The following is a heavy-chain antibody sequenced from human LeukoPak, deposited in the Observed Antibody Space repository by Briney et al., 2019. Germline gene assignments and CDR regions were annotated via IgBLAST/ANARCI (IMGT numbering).Heavy chain of an antibody. CDR2: IYSNTSA. J-gene: IGHJ5*02. D-gene: IGHD6-6*01. Sequence: PGGSLRLSCAASGXTISYNYMSWVRQAPGKGQQWVSVIYSNTSAYYADSVKGRFTISRHNSKNTLYLQMTSLRAEDTAVYYCARDIPVDSRSSVPKPVRDSWGQGTLVTVSS. V-gene: IGHV3-53*04. CDR3: ARDIPVDSRSSVPKPVRDS. CDR1: GXTISYNY.